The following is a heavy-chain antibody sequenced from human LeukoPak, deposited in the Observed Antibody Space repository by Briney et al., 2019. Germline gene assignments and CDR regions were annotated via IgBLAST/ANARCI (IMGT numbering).Heavy chain of an antibody. Sequence: SETLSLTCAVYGGSFSGYYWSWIRQPPGKGLGWIGEINHSGSTNYNPSLKSRVTISVDTSKNQFSLKLSSVTAADTAVYYCARGGLYYYDSSFDYWGQGTLVTVSS. V-gene: IGHV4-34*01. CDR3: ARGGLYYYDSSFDY. D-gene: IGHD3-22*01. J-gene: IGHJ4*02. CDR2: INHSGST. CDR1: GGSFSGYY.